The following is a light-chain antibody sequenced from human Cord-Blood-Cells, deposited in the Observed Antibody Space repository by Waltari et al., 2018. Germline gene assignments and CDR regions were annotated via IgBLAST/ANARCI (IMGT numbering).Light chain of an antibody. CDR2: EGS. Sequence: QSALTQPASVSGSPGQSITISCPGTSSAVGSYNLVSWYQQHPGKAPKLMIYEGSTRPSGVSNRFSGTKSGNTASLTISGLQAEDEADYYCCSYAGSSTYVFGTGTKVTVL. J-gene: IGLJ1*01. CDR1: SSAVGSYNL. CDR3: CSYAGSSTYV. V-gene: IGLV2-23*01.